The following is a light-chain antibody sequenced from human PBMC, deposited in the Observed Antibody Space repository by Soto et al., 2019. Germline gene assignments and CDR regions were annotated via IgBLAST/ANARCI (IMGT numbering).Light chain of an antibody. CDR2: DVG. Sequence: QSALTQPASVSGSPGQSITIACTGTSSDIGGYNFVSWYQQHPGKAPKLLIYDVGNRPSGVSNRFSGSKSGNTASLTISGRQAEDEAHYYCNSYRTVSTYVFGSGTKVIVL. CDR1: SSDIGGYNF. J-gene: IGLJ1*01. V-gene: IGLV2-14*01. CDR3: NSYRTVSTYV.